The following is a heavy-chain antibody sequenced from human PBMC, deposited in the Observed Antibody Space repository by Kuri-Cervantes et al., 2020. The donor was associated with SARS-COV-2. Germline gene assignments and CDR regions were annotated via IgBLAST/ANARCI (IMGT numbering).Heavy chain of an antibody. CDR2: IYSGGST. Sequence: ESLKISWAAPGCTVSRNYMSWVRQAPGKGLEWVSVIYSGGSTYYADSVKGRFTISRDNSKNTLYLQMNSLRAEDTAVYYCAKDSLRRPFYYYYYYMDVWGKGTTVTVSS. CDR3: AKDSLRRPFYYYYYYMDV. D-gene: IGHD4-17*01. CDR1: GCTVSRNY. J-gene: IGHJ6*03. V-gene: IGHV3-53*05.